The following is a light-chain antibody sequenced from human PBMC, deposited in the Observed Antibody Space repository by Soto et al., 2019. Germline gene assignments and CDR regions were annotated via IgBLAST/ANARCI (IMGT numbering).Light chain of an antibody. V-gene: IGKV3-15*01. CDR2: RAS. J-gene: IGKJ1*01. CDR1: QTIYSN. CDR3: QKLNSYPRT. Sequence: IMMTQSPATLSVSLGERAPLSCRAGQTIYSNVAWYQQRPGQAHRLLIYRASTRATGVPARFSGSGSGTEFTLTISSLQPEEFATYYCQKLNSYPRTVGKGTKVDIK.